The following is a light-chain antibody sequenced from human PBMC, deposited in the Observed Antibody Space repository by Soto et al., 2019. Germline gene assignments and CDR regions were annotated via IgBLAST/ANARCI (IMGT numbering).Light chain of an antibody. J-gene: IGLJ2*01. CDR3: SSYIETNTEV. CDR2: DVN. Sequence: QSALTQPASVSGSPGQSIAISCTGTSSDIGRYNFVSWYQQHPGRVPKLMIYDVNNRPSGVSDRFSGSKSGNTASLTISGLQAEDEAHYYCSSYIETNTEVFGEGTKLTVL. V-gene: IGLV2-14*03. CDR1: SSDIGRYNF.